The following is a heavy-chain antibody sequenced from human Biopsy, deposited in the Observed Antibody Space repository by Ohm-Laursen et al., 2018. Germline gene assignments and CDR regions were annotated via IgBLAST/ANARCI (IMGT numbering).Heavy chain of an antibody. CDR1: GESSSGFF. CDR2: INQSGST. Sequence: SETLSLTCTVNGESSSGFFWNWIRQPPGKGLEWIGEINQSGSTKYNPPLKRRATLSADSSNSQFSLRLTSVTAADTAIYYCARGSGYFKLDVWGQGTTVTVSS. J-gene: IGHJ6*02. V-gene: IGHV4-34*01. CDR3: ARGSGYFKLDV. D-gene: IGHD5-12*01.